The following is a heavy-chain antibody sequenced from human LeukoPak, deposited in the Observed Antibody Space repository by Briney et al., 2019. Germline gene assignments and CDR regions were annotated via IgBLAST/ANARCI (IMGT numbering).Heavy chain of an antibody. CDR2: MNPNSGNT. J-gene: IGHJ4*02. CDR3: ARGHYDSSGYYPSDY. D-gene: IGHD3-22*01. V-gene: IGHV1-8*01. CDR1: GYTFTSYD. Sequence: ASVKVSCKASGYTFTSYDINWVRQTTGQGLEWMGWMNPNSGNTGYAQKFQGRVTMTRNTSISTAYMELSSLRSEDTAVYYCARGHYDSSGYYPSDYWGQGTLVTVSS.